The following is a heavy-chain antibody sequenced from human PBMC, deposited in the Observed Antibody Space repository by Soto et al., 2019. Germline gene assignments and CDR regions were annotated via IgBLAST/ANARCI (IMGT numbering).Heavy chain of an antibody. CDR2: ISDRGDTT. V-gene: IGHV3-23*01. J-gene: IGHJ4*02. Sequence: GGSLRLSCAASGFTISSNAMYWVRQAPGKGLEWVSGISDRGDTTHYADSVKGRFTISRDTSKNTLYLQLNTLRADDTAVYYCAKDKPGTTSFDYCGQGTLVTVYS. CDR3: AKDKPGTTSFDY. D-gene: IGHD1-1*01. CDR1: GFTISSNA.